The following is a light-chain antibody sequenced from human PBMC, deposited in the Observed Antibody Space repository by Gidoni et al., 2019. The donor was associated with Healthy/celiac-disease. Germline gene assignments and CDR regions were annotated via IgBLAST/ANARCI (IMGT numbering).Light chain of an antibody. CDR1: SSHIGAGYD. CDR2: GNS. J-gene: IGLJ2*01. V-gene: IGLV1-40*01. Sequence: QSVLTQPPSVSGAPGQRVTSSCTGSSSHIGAGYDVHWYQQLPGTAPKLLIYGNSTRPSGVPDRFSGSKSGTSASLAITGLQAEDVADYYCQSYDSSLSGRVFGGGTKLTVL. CDR3: QSYDSSLSGRV.